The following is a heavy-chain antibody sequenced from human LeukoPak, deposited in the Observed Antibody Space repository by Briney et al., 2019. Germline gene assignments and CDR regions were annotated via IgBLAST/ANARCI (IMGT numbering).Heavy chain of an antibody. J-gene: IGHJ4*02. V-gene: IGHV4-39*02. CDR2: MYYSGST. Sequence: SETLSLTCTVSGGSITSSVYYWGWIRQPPGKGLEWIGSMYYSGSTYYNPSLKSRVTISVDTSKKQFSLKLTSVTAADTAVYYCARETPVVAAKFDYWGQGTLVTVSS. D-gene: IGHD2-15*01. CDR1: GGSITSSVYY. CDR3: ARETPVVAAKFDY.